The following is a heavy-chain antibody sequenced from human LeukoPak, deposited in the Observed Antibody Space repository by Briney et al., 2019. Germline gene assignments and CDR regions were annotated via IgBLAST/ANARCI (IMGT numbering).Heavy chain of an antibody. D-gene: IGHD3-10*01. CDR3: ARTYGSGNWFDP. Sequence: PSETLSLTCTVSGGSISSGGYYWSWIRQHPGKGLEWIANIFYSGSTYYNPSLKGRVSITVDTSRNQLSLKLSSVTAADTAVYYCARTYGSGNWFDPWGQGTLVTVSS. CDR2: IFYSGST. V-gene: IGHV4-31*03. CDR1: GGSISSGGYY. J-gene: IGHJ5*02.